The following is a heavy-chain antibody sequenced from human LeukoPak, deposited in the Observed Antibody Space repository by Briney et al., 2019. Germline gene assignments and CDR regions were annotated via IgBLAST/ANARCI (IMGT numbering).Heavy chain of an antibody. CDR3: AGCYYDFWSGYFYGTNWFDP. D-gene: IGHD3-3*01. Sequence: GGSLRLSCAASGFTFSSYAMSWVRQAPGKGLEWVAVISYDGSNKYYADSVKGRFTISRDNSKNTLYLQMNSLRAEDTAVYYCAGCYYDFWSGYFYGTNWFDPWGQGTLVTVSS. CDR1: GFTFSSYA. V-gene: IGHV3-30-3*01. CDR2: ISYDGSNK. J-gene: IGHJ5*02.